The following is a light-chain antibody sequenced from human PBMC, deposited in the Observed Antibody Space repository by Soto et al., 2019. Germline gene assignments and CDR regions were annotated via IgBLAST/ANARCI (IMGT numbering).Light chain of an antibody. J-gene: IGKJ1*01. V-gene: IGKV3-15*01. CDR1: QSVSSN. CDR3: RQYNTWPRT. Sequence: EIVMTQSPATLSVSPGERATLSCRASQSVSSNLAWYQQKPGQAPRLLIYGASTRATGIPARFSGSGSGTEFTLTISSPQSEDFGVYYCRQYNTWPRTFAQGTNLDIK. CDR2: GAS.